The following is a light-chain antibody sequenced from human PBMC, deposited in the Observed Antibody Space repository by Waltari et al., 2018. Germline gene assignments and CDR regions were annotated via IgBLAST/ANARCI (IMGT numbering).Light chain of an antibody. J-gene: IGLJ1*01. CDR3: AAWDDSLSAYV. CDR2: TRA. Sequence: QSVLTQPPSASGTPGQEVTISCSGTSSSVGSTFVFWYQQLPGAAPKLLIFTRARRPSGVPERIAGSKSGTSASLVITGLRAEDEADYYCAAWDDSLSAYVFGTGTKVTVL. V-gene: IGLV1-47*01. CDR1: SSSVGSTF.